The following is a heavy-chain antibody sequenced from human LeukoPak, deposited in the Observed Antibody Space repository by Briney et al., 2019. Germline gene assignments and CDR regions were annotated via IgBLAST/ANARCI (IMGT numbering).Heavy chain of an antibody. CDR1: GGTFSSYA. CDR3: ARGVVNYYYYYMDV. Sequence: ASVKVSCKASGGTFSSYAISWVRQAPGQELEWMGGIIPIFGTANYAQKFQGRVTITTDESTSTAYMELSSLRSEDTAVYYCARGVVNYYYYYMDVWGKGTTVTVSS. V-gene: IGHV1-69*05. J-gene: IGHJ6*03. CDR2: IIPIFGTA.